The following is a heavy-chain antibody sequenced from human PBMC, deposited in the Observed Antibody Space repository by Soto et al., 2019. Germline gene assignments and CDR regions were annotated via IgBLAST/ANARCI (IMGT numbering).Heavy chain of an antibody. CDR2: IYYSGST. CDR3: ARSLPYDSSGYD. CDR1: GGSISSYY. D-gene: IGHD3-22*01. V-gene: IGHV4-59*01. J-gene: IGHJ4*02. Sequence: SETLSLTCTVSGGSISSYYWSWIRQPPGKGLEWIGYIYYSGSTNYNPSLKSRVTISVDTSKNQFSLKLSSVTAADTAVYYCARSLPYDSSGYDWGQGTLVTVSS.